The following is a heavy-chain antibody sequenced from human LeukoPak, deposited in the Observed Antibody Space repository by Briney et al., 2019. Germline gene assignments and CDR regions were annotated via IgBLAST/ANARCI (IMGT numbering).Heavy chain of an antibody. CDR3: AKWGVYDILTGYYDPDY. CDR2: ISGRDDST. Sequence: GASLRLSCAASGFTVTNYAMYWVRQAPGKGLEWVSAISGRDDSTYYADSVKGRFTISRDTSKNTLFLQMNSLRAEDTAVYYCAKWGVYDILTGYYDPDYWGQGTLVTVSS. CDR1: GFTVTNYA. D-gene: IGHD3-9*01. J-gene: IGHJ4*02. V-gene: IGHV3-23*01.